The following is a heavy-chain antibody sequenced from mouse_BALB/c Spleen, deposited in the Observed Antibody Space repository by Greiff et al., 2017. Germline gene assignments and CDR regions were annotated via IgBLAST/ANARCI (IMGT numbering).Heavy chain of an antibody. D-gene: IGHD3-1*01. Sequence: EVQLVESGPGLVKPSQSLSLTCSVTGYSITSGYYWNWIRQFPGNKLEWMGYISYDGSNNYNPSLKNRISITRDTSKNQFFLKLNSVTTEDTATYYCAREDSDAMDYWGQGTSVTVSS. V-gene: IGHV3-6*02. CDR3: AREDSDAMDY. CDR1: GYSITSGYY. CDR2: ISYDGSN. J-gene: IGHJ4*01.